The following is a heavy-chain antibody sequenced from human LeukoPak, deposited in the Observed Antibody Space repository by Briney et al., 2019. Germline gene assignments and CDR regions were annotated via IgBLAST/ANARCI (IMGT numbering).Heavy chain of an antibody. D-gene: IGHD1-14*01. CDR1: GFTFSSYA. CDR2: TPYDGSKE. CDR3: AREAAGSFIDY. Sequence: GGSLRLSCAASGFTFSSYAMSWVRQAPGKGLEWVAGTPYDGSKEHYADSVKGRFSISRDNSKNRLYLQMTSLKVEDTAVYYCAREAAGSFIDYWGQGTLVTVSS. J-gene: IGHJ4*02. V-gene: IGHV3-30*03.